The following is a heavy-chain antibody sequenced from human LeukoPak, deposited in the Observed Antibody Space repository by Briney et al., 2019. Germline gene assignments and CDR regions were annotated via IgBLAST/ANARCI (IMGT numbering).Heavy chain of an antibody. CDR3: ARGVTVTGYWFDY. Sequence: PSETLSLTCAVYGGSFSGYYWSWIRQPPGKGLEWIGEINHSGSTNYNPSLKSRVTISVDTSKNQFSLQLNSVTPEDSAVYYCARGVTVTGYWFDYWGQGTLVTVSS. CDR2: INHSGST. CDR1: GGSFSGYY. V-gene: IGHV4-34*01. D-gene: IGHD4-11*01. J-gene: IGHJ4*02.